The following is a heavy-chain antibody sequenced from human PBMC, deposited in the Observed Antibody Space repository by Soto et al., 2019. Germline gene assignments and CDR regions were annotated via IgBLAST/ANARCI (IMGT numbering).Heavy chain of an antibody. CDR2: IYWDVDK. CDR1: GFSLSSTRMA. CDR3: AHIVVAGLGYYFDY. V-gene: IGHV2-5*02. D-gene: IGHD6-19*01. Sequence: QITLKESGPTLVKPTQTLTLTCTFSGFSLSSTRMAVGWIRQPPGKALEWLALIYWDVDKRYSPFLKSRLTITKDDSKNQVVLTMSNMDPVDTASYYCAHIVVAGLGYYFDYWGQGTLVTVSS. J-gene: IGHJ4*02.